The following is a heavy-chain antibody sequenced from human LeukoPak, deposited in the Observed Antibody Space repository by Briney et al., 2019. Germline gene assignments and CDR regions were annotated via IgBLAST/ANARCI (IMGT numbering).Heavy chain of an antibody. Sequence: GASVKVSCKASGYTFTSYYMHWVRQAPGQGLEWMGWINPNSGGTNYAQKFQGRVTMTRDTSISTAYMELSRLRSDDTAVYYCARDEYYYDSSGYAFDYWGQGTLVTVSS. V-gene: IGHV1-2*02. CDR1: GYTFTSYY. CDR3: ARDEYYYDSSGYAFDY. J-gene: IGHJ4*02. D-gene: IGHD3-22*01. CDR2: INPNSGGT.